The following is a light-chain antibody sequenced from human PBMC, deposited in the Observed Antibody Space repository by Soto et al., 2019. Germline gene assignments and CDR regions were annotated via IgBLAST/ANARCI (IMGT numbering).Light chain of an antibody. CDR1: QSVSSSY. J-gene: IGKJ1*01. CDR2: GAS. Sequence: EIVLTQSPGTLSLSQGERATLSCRASQSVSSSYLAWYQQKPGQAPRLLISGASSRATGIPERFSGSGSGTDFTLTISRLEPEDFAVYYCQRYGSSPQTFGQGTKVEIK. CDR3: QRYGSSPQT. V-gene: IGKV3-20*01.